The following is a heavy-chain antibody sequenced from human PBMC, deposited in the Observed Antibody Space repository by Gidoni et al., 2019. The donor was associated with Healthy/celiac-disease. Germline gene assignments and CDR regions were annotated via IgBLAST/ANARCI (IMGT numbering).Heavy chain of an antibody. CDR3: TSWGRFGEKILDAFDI. Sequence: EVQLVESGGGLVQPGRSLRLSCTASGFTCGDYAMSWVRQAPGKGLEWVGFIRSKAYGGTTEYAASVKGRFTISRDDSKSIAYLQMNSLKTEDTAVYYCTSWGRFGEKILDAFDIWGQGTMVTVSS. CDR2: IRSKAYGGTT. D-gene: IGHD3-10*01. V-gene: IGHV3-49*04. J-gene: IGHJ3*02. CDR1: GFTCGDYA.